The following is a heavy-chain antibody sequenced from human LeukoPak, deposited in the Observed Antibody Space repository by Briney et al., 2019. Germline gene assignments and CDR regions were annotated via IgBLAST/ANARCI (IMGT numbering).Heavy chain of an antibody. Sequence: GRSLRLSCAASGFTFSDYYMSWIRQAPGKGLEWFSYISSSCSTIYYADSVKGRFTISRDNAKNSLYLHMNSLRAEDTAVYYCARSAPPPYYYYGMDVWGQGTTVTVSS. CDR3: ARSAPPPYYYYGMDV. J-gene: IGHJ6*02. V-gene: IGHV3-11*01. CDR1: GFTFSDYY. CDR2: ISSSCSTI.